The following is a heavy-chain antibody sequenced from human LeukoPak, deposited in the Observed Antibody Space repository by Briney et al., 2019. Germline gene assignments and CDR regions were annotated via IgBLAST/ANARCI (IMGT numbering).Heavy chain of an antibody. CDR2: TTGSTAAT. CDR1: GFTFTNYA. V-gene: IGHV3-23*01. J-gene: IGHJ4*02. D-gene: IGHD1-26*01. Sequence: QSGGSLRLSCAASGFTFTNYAMSWVRQTPGKGLEWVSTTTGSTAATYHADSVKGRFTVSRDNSRNTLYLQMNSLRAEDTAVYYCAKDRRGSYYDYWGQGTLVTVSS. CDR3: AKDRRGSYYDY.